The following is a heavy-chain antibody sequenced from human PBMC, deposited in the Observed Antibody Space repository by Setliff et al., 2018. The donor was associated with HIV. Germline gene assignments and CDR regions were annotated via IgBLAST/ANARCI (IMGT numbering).Heavy chain of an antibody. CDR1: GFTFSSYG. CDR2: ISRSNSYI. Sequence: GGSLRLSCAASGFTFSSYGMHWVRQAPGKGLEWVSFISRSNSYIYYADSVKGRFTISRDNAKNSLYLQMNSLRAEDTAVYYCARATAAWDDAFDIWGQGTMVTVSS. V-gene: IGHV3-21*01. CDR3: ARATAAWDDAFDI. J-gene: IGHJ3*02. D-gene: IGHD6-13*01.